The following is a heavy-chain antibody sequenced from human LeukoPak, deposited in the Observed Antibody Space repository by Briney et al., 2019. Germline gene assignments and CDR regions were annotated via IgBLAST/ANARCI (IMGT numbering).Heavy chain of an antibody. J-gene: IGHJ3*02. CDR3: ARDGRYCSGGSCYDAFDI. CDR1: GGSISSYY. V-gene: IGHV4-4*07. D-gene: IGHD2-15*01. Sequence: PSETLSLTCTVSGGSISSYYWSWIRQPAGKGLEWIGRIYTSGSTNYNPSLKSRVTMSVDTSKNQFSLKLSSVTAADTAVYYCARDGRYCSGGSCYDAFDIWGQGTMVTVSS. CDR2: IYTSGST.